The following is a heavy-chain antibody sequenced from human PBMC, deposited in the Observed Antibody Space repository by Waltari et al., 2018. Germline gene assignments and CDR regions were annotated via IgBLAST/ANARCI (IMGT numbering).Heavy chain of an antibody. D-gene: IGHD2-21*01. CDR1: GFTVRNNY. CDR3: AXAXLSXRGSLYYFDY. V-gene: IGHV3-53*01. J-gene: IGHJ4*02. CDR2: IXSGGXT. Sequence: VQLXESGGGXIQPGGSLRXSCAASGFTVRNNYMSWVRQAPGKGLXGVSFIXSGGXTYYADXVKGRFTISXDNSKNTLYLQMDSLRAXXTAVYYCAXAXLSXRGSLYYFDYWXQGTLVXVSS.